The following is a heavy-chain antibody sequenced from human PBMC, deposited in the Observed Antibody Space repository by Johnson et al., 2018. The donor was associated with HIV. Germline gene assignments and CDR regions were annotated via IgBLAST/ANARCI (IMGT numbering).Heavy chain of an antibody. CDR1: GFTFDDYT. CDR2: ISWDGGST. J-gene: IGHJ3*02. Sequence: VQLVESGGVVVQPGGSLRLSCAASGFTFDDYTMHWVRQAPGKGLEWVSLISWDGGSTYYAYSVKGRFTISRDNAKNSLYLQMNSLRAEDTALYYCASGGMNRPVDAFDIWGQGTMVTVSS. D-gene: IGHD2-15*01. V-gene: IGHV3-43*01. CDR3: ASGGMNRPVDAFDI.